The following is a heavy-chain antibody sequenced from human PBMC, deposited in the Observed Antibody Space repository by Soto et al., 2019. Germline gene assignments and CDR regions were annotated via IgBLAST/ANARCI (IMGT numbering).Heavy chain of an antibody. J-gene: IGHJ6*02. CDR1: GFTFSSYA. Sequence: GGSLRLSCAASGFTFSSYAMGWVRQAPGKGLEWVGAISGRGGSTYYADSVKGRFTISRDNSKNTLYLKMNSLRAEDTAVYYCAKDYDFCSGYYGAVWGQGTTVTVSS. CDR3: AKDYDFCSGYYGAV. CDR2: ISGRGGST. D-gene: IGHD3-3*01. V-gene: IGHV3-23*01.